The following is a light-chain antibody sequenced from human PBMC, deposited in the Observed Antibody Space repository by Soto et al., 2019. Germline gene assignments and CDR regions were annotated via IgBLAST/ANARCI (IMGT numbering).Light chain of an antibody. CDR1: QSVSSN. CDR3: QQYNNWPWT. J-gene: IGKJ1*01. CDR2: RTS. V-gene: IGKV3D-15*01. Sequence: EIVMTHSPATLSVSPGERATLSCRASQSVSSNLAWYQQKPGQAPRLLMFRTSRRATGFPARFSGSGSGTEFTLTISSLQSEDFAVYYCQQYNNWPWTFGQGTKVDIK.